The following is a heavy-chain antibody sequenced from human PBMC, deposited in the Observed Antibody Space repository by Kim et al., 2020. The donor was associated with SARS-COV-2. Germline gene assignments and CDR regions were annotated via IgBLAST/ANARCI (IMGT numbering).Heavy chain of an antibody. V-gene: IGHV3-49*03. CDR2: IRSKAYGGTT. CDR1: GFTFGDYA. J-gene: IGHJ6*02. Sequence: GGSLRLSCTASGFTFGDYAMSWFRQAPGKGLEWVGFIRSKAYGGTTEYAASVKGRFTISRDDSKSIAYLQMNSLKTEDTAVYYCTRDLEGITMVRGVIGASYGMDVWGQGTTVTVSS. CDR3: TRDLEGITMVRGVIGASYGMDV. D-gene: IGHD3-10*01.